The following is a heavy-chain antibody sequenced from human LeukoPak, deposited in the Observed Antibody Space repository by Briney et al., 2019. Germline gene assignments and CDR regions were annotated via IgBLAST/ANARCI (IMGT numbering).Heavy chain of an antibody. Sequence: GGSLRLSCAASGFSFSDYSLNWVRQAPGKGLEWVSSISSSSSYIYYADSVKGRFTISRDNAKNSLYLQMNSLRAEDTAVYYCAREMSAGYYDSSGYYYGPDAFDIWGQGTMVTVSS. CDR1: GFSFSDYS. V-gene: IGHV3-21*01. D-gene: IGHD3-22*01. CDR3: AREMSAGYYDSSGYYYGPDAFDI. CDR2: ISSSSSYI. J-gene: IGHJ3*02.